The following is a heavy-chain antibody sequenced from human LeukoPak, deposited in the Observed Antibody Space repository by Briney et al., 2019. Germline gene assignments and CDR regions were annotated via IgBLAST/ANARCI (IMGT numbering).Heavy chain of an antibody. CDR1: GGSISSGSYQ. Sequence: SETLSLTCTVSGGSISSGSYQWGWLRQPPGRGRGWIVSIHYSGTTHYKPSLKSRVTKSVDTSKNQFSLKLTSVIAADTAVYYCERLSGHCSGGSCYGYYGMDVWGQGTTVTVSS. D-gene: IGHD2-15*01. CDR2: IHYSGTT. CDR3: ERLSGHCSGGSCYGYYGMDV. V-gene: IGHV4-39*01. J-gene: IGHJ6*02.